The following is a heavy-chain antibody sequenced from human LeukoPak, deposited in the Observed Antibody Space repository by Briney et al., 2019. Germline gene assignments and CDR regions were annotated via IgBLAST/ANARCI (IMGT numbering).Heavy chain of an antibody. CDR2: IIPIFGTA. V-gene: IGHV1-69*01. Sequence: AASVKVSCKASGGTFSSYAISWVRQAPGQGLEWMGGIIPIFGTANYAQKFQGRVTITAGESTSTAYMELSSLRSEDTAVYYCARGVVVPAAIGYYYMDVWGKGTTVTVSS. CDR3: ARGVVVPAAIGYYYMDV. J-gene: IGHJ6*03. D-gene: IGHD2-2*02. CDR1: GGTFSSYA.